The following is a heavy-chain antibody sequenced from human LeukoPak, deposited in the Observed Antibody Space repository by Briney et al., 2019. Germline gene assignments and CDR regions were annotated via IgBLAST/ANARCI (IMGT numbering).Heavy chain of an antibody. CDR3: AKGLLYGSPASPFDY. V-gene: IGHV3-23*01. Sequence: TGGTLRLSCAASGFTFSSYAMSWVRQAPGKGLEWVSGLSGSGGSTYYAESVTGRFTISRDNAKNTLYLQMSSLRAEDTAVYYCAKGLLYGSPASPFDYWGQGTLVTVSA. J-gene: IGHJ4*02. D-gene: IGHD3-10*01. CDR1: GFTFSSYA. CDR2: LSGSGGST.